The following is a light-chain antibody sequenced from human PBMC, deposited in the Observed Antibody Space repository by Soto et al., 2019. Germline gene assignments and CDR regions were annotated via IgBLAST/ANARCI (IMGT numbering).Light chain of an antibody. J-gene: IGLJ2*01. CDR2: EVN. Sequence: QSLLTQPPSASGSPGQSVTISCTGTSSDLGDYDYVSWYQQRPGKAPKLMIYEVNKRPSGVPDRFSGSKSGNTASLTVTGLQAEDEADYYCSSYAGSNNLIFGGGTKLTVL. CDR3: SSYAGSNNLI. V-gene: IGLV2-8*01. CDR1: SSDLGDYDY.